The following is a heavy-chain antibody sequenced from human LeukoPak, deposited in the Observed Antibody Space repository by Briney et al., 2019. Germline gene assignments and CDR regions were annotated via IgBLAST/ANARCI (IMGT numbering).Heavy chain of an antibody. CDR1: GFTFSSYW. V-gene: IGHV3-74*01. CDR2: INTDGDTT. J-gene: IGHJ4*02. D-gene: IGHD2-15*01. CDR3: VREGRWYYFDY. Sequence: GGSLRLSCAASGFTFSSYWMQRVRQAPGEGLVWVSRINTDGDTTIYADSVKGRFTISRDNAKNTLYLQMNSLRADDTAVYYCVREGRWYYFDYWGQGTLVTVSS.